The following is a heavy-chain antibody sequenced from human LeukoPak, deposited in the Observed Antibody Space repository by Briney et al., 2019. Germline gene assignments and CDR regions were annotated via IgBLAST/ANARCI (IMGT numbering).Heavy chain of an antibody. J-gene: IGHJ4*02. CDR2: ISSSSSYI. V-gene: IGHV3-21*01. CDR1: GFTFSSYE. D-gene: IGHD3-16*01. CDR3: ARGRGEATFDC. Sequence: PGGSLRLSCAASGFTFSSYEMNWVRQAPGKGLEWVSSISSSSSYIYYADSVKGRFTISRDNAKNSLYLQMNSLRAEDTAVYYSARGRGEATFDCWGQGTMVTVSS.